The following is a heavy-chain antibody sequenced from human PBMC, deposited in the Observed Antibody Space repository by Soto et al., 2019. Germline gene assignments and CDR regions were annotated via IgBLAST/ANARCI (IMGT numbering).Heavy chain of an antibody. J-gene: IGHJ4*02. Sequence: SETLSLTCAVYGGSFSGYYWSWIRQPPVKGLEWIGEINHSGSTNYNPSLKSRVTISLDTSKNQFSLKLSSVTAADTAVYYCARGRVVAAGTSYYFDYWGQGTLVTVSS. CDR3: ARGRVVAAGTSYYFDY. D-gene: IGHD6-13*01. CDR2: INHSGST. CDR1: GGSFSGYY. V-gene: IGHV4-34*01.